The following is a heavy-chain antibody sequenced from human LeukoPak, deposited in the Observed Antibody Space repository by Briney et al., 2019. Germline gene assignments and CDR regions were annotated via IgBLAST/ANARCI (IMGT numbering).Heavy chain of an antibody. CDR2: INPNSGGT. V-gene: IGHV1-2*02. CDR1: GYTFTSYG. CDR3: ARDTALRYFDWSSFDY. D-gene: IGHD3-9*01. J-gene: IGHJ4*02. Sequence: ASVKVSCKASGYTFTSYGISWVRQAPGQGLEWMGWINPNSGGTNYAQKFQGRVTMTRDTSISTAYMELSRLRSDDTAVYYCARDTALRYFDWSSFDYWGQGTLVTVSS.